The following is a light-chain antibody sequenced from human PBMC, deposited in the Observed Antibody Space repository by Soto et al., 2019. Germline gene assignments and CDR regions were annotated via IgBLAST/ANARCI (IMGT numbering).Light chain of an antibody. Sequence: DLQLTQSPSFLSASIGDRVTITCRASQDFSNYLAWYQQKPGEAPKLLIYVASTLHSGLPSRFSGSESGTDFTLTISSLQPEDCAIYFCQKANSFPITCGQGTRLEIK. V-gene: IGKV1-9*01. J-gene: IGKJ5*01. CDR2: VAS. CDR1: QDFSNY. CDR3: QKANSFPIT.